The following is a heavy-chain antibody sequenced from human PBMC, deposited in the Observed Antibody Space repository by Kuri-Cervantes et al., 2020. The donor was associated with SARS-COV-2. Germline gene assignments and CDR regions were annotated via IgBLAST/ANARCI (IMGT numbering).Heavy chain of an antibody. CDR2: INPRTGST. D-gene: IGHD1-7*01. Sequence: ASVKVSCKASGYTLTSYYMHWVRQAPGQGPEWLGIINPRTGSTTYAQKFQGRVTMTRDASTNTVYMELTTLASDDTAVYYCSRDRTGTRSPKIVWGQGTLVTVSS. J-gene: IGHJ4*02. V-gene: IGHV1-46*01. CDR3: SRDRTGTRSPKIV. CDR1: GYTLTSYY.